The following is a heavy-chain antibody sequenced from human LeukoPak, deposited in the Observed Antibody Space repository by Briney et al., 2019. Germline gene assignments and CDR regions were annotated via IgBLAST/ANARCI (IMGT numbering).Heavy chain of an antibody. J-gene: IGHJ4*02. V-gene: IGHV3-74*03. CDR1: GFTFSNYW. CDR2: IDNAGSIT. Sequence: GGSLRLSCAASGFTFSNYWIHWVRQAPGKGLVWVSRIDNAGSITTYADPVKGRFTISRDNAENTLYLQMNSLRVEDTAVYYCVRSAFHAGSGNYYDYWGQGTLVTVSS. CDR3: VRSAFHAGSGNYYDY. D-gene: IGHD3-22*01.